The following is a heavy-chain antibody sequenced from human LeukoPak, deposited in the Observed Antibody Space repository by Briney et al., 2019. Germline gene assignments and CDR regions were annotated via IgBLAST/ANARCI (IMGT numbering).Heavy chain of an antibody. J-gene: IGHJ4*02. CDR1: GFTFSSYA. CDR2: ISYDGSNK. Sequence: QPGGSLRLSCAASGFTFSSYAMHWVRQAPGKGLEWVAVISYDGSNKYYADSVKGRFTISRDNSRNTLYLQMNSLRAEDTAVYYCAGITLIRGGHNPFLDYWGQGTLVTVSS. CDR3: AGITLIRGGHNPFLDY. V-gene: IGHV3-30-3*01. D-gene: IGHD3-10*01.